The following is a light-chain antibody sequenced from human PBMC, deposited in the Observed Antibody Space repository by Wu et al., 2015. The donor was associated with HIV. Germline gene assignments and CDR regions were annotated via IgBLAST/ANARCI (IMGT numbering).Light chain of an antibody. Sequence: EVVLTQSPGTLSLSPGERATLSCRASQSVSSTYLAWYQQKPGQAPRLLIYDASNRATGIPARFSGSGSGTDFTLTISSLEPEDFAVYYCQQRSNWPRTFDGGTKVEI. V-gene: IGKV3-11*01. CDR1: QSVSSTY. J-gene: IGKJ4*01. CDR2: DAS. CDR3: QQRSNWPRT.